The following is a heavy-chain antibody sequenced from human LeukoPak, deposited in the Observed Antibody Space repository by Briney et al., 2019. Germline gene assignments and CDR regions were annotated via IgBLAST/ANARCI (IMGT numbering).Heavy chain of an antibody. D-gene: IGHD3-3*01. V-gene: IGHV5-51*01. CDR3: ARHPFGLEWLLYYGSRYYYYYGMDV. CDR1: GYSFTSYW. Sequence: KDGESLKISCKGSGYSFTSYWIGWVRQMPGKGLEWMGIIYPGDSDTRYSPSFQGQVTISADKSISTAYLQWSSLKASDTAMYYCARHPFGLEWLLYYGSRYYYYYGMDVWGQGTTVTVSS. J-gene: IGHJ6*02. CDR2: IYPGDSDT.